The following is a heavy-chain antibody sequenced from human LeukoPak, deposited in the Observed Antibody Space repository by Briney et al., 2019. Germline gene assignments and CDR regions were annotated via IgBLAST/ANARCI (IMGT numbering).Heavy chain of an antibody. CDR2: IHYSGST. D-gene: IGHD6-13*01. CDR3: ASSIVATGNRPFDN. Sequence: SETLSLTCTVSGGSISTYYWSWIRQPPGKGLEWIGYIHYSGSTKYNPSLESRVTISVDTSKNQFSLKLSSVTAADTAVYYCASSIVATGNRPFDNWGQGTLVTVTS. CDR1: GGSISTYY. J-gene: IGHJ4*02. V-gene: IGHV4-59*01.